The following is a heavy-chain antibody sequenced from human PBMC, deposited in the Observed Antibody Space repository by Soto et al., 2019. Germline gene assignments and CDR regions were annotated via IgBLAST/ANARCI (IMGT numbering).Heavy chain of an antibody. V-gene: IGHV3-13*01. CDR1: GFTFSSYD. D-gene: IGHD2-15*01. CDR2: IGTAGDT. J-gene: IGHJ4*02. CDR3: ARGEGYCSGGSCPPLRFPDY. Sequence: PGGSLRLSCAASGFTFSSYDMHWVRQATGKGLEWVSAIGTAGDTYYPGSVKGRFTISRENAKNSLYLQMNSLRAGDTAVYYCARGEGYCSGGSCPPLRFPDYWGQGTLVTVSS.